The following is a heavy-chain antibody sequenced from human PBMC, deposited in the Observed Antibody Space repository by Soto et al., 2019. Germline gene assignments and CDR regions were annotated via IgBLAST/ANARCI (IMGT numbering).Heavy chain of an antibody. CDR1: GGTFSSYT. J-gene: IGHJ3*02. CDR3: ARVPDIVVVVAAFDI. Sequence: QVQLVQSGAEVKKPGSSVKVSCKASGGTFSSYTISWVRQAPGQGLEWMGRIIPILGIANYAQKFQGRVTITADKSTSTADRELSSLRSEDTAVYYCARVPDIVVVVAAFDIWGQGTMVTVSS. V-gene: IGHV1-69*02. CDR2: IIPILGIA. D-gene: IGHD2-15*01.